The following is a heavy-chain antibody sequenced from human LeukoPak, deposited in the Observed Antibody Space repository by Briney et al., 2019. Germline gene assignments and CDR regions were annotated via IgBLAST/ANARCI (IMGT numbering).Heavy chain of an antibody. J-gene: IGHJ4*02. CDR2: IYYSGST. CDR3: ARRAYGSGWYYFDY. D-gene: IGHD6-19*01. V-gene: IGHV4-59*01. Sequence: SETLSLTCTVSGGSISSYYWSWIRQPPGKGLEWIGYIYYSGSTNYNPSLKSRVTISVDTSKNQFSLKLSSVTAADTAMYYCARRAYGSGWYYFDYWGQGTLVTVSS. CDR1: GGSISSYY.